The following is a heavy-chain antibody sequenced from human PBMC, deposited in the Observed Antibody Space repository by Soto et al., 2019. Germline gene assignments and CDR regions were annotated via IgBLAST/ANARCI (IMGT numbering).Heavy chain of an antibody. V-gene: IGHV3-74*01. Sequence: EVQLVESGGGLVQPGGSLRLSCAASGFTFNSYWMHWVRQAPGKGLVWVSHLNSDGSSKYYGDSMKGRFTISRDNAENTVYLQMNSLRDEDTAVYFCARGLKNYYAMDVWGQGTTVTVSS. CDR1: GFTFNSYW. CDR3: ARGLKNYYAMDV. D-gene: IGHD3-16*01. J-gene: IGHJ6*02. CDR2: LNSDGSSK.